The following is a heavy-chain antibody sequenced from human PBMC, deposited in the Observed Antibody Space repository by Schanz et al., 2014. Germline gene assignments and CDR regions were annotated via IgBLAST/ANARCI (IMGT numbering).Heavy chain of an antibody. D-gene: IGHD3-22*01. CDR1: GFSFGTYA. CDR3: AKDISDTSGKGDY. J-gene: IGHJ4*02. Sequence: EVHLLESGGGLVQPGGSLRLSCAASGFSFGTYAMSWVRQAPGKGLLWVSSISGTGGDDTYYADSVKGRFTISRDNSKNTLFLQMNSLRVEDSAIYYCAKDISDTSGKGDYWGQGTLVTVSS. CDR2: ISGTGGDDT. V-gene: IGHV3-23*01.